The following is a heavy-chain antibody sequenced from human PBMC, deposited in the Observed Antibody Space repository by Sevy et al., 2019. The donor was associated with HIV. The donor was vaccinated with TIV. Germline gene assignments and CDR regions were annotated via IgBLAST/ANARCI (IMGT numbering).Heavy chain of an antibody. Sequence: GGSLRLSCAASGFTVSSNYMSWVRQAPGKGLEWVSVIYSGGSTYYADSVKGRFTISRDNSKNMLYLQMNSLRAEDTAVYYCARAGVGDYYDSSGYLDYWGQGTLVTVSS. CDR2: IYSGGST. CDR3: ARAGVGDYYDSSGYLDY. V-gene: IGHV3-53*01. D-gene: IGHD3-22*01. J-gene: IGHJ4*02. CDR1: GFTVSSNY.